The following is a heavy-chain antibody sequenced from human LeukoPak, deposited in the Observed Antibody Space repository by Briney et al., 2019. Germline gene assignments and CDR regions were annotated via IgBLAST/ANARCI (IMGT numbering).Heavy chain of an antibody. CDR3: ARGRVYRDDVFDI. CDR1: GFAFSSYW. CDR2: INSDGSST. V-gene: IGHV3-74*01. D-gene: IGHD1-26*01. J-gene: IGHJ3*02. Sequence: PGGSLRLSCAASGFAFSSYWMHWVRQAPGKGLVWVSRINSDGSSTSYADSVKGRFTISRDSAKNTLYLEMNSLRAEDTAVYYCARGRVYRDDVFDIWGQGTMVTVSS.